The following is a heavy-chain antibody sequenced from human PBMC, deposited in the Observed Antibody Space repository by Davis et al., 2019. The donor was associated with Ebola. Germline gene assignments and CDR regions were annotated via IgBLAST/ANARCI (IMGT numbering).Heavy chain of an antibody. CDR1: GFTFSSSW. J-gene: IGHJ3*02. V-gene: IGHV3-7*01. Sequence: GESLKISCAASGFTFSSSWMTWVRQAPGKGLEWVANIKPDGSAENYVDSVEGRFTISRDNAKNSLYLQMNSLRAEDTAVYYCARDWAYNAFDMWGQGTMVTVSS. D-gene: IGHD2-2*02. CDR2: IKPDGSAE. CDR3: ARDWAYNAFDM.